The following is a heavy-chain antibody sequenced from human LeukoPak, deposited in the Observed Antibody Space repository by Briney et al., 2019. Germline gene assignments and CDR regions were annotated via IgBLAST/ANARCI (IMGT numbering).Heavy chain of an antibody. CDR2: IYYSGST. CDR1: GGSISSGGYY. D-gene: IGHD6-13*01. Sequence: PSEILSLTCTVSGGSISSGGYYWSWIRQHPGKGLEWIGYIYYSGSTYYNPSLKSRVTISVDTSKNQFSLKLSSVTAADTAVYYCARERGRYSSSWYGEIDYWGQGTLVTVSS. V-gene: IGHV4-31*03. CDR3: ARERGRYSSSWYGEIDY. J-gene: IGHJ4*02.